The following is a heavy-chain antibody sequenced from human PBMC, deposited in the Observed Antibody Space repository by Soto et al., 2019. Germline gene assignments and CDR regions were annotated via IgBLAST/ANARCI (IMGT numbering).Heavy chain of an antibody. CDR2: IYYSGST. CDR1: GGSISSSSYY. J-gene: IGHJ4*02. V-gene: IGHV4-39*07. Sequence: SETLSLTCTVSGGSISSSSYYWGWIRQPPGKGLEWIGSIYYSGSTYYNPSLKSRVTISVDTSKNQFSLKLSSVTAADTAVYYCARYPRVYYDILTGYSQSPYYFDYWGQGTLVTVSS. CDR3: ARYPRVYYDILTGYSQSPYYFDY. D-gene: IGHD3-9*01.